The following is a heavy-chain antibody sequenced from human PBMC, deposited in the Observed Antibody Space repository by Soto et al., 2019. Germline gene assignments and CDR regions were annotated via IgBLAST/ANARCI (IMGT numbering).Heavy chain of an antibody. V-gene: IGHV3-21*01. J-gene: IGHJ6*02. CDR3: ARGGDGYSYGGYYYGMDV. D-gene: IGHD5-18*01. CDR2: ISSSSSYI. CDR1: GVTFSSHS. Sequence: GGSLILSCAASGVTFSSHSMNWVRQAPGQGLEWVSSISSSSSYIYYADSVKGRFTISRDNAKNSLYLQMNSLRAEDTAVYYCARGGDGYSYGGYYYGMDVWGQGTTVTVSS.